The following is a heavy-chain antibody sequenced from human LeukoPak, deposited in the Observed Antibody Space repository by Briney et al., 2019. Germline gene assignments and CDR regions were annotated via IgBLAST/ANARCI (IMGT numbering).Heavy chain of an antibody. CDR2: ISGVASSI. D-gene: IGHD1-26*01. Sequence: GGSLRLSCAASGFTFSSYAMTWIRQAPGKELEWVSYISGVASSIYYADSVKGRFTISRDNAKNSVYLQMNSLRVEDTAVYYCARGGAQGMDVWGQGTTVTVSS. J-gene: IGHJ6*02. V-gene: IGHV3-11*01. CDR1: GFTFSSYA. CDR3: ARGGAQGMDV.